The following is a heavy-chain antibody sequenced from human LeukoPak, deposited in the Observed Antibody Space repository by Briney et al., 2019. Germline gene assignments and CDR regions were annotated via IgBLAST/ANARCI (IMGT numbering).Heavy chain of an antibody. J-gene: IGHJ6*03. CDR1: GGSISSSSYY. CDR2: IYYSGST. D-gene: IGHD3-10*01. CDR3: ARQLYVSGSYYAPMDV. Sequence: SETLSLTCTVSGGSISSSSYYWGWIRQPPGKGLEWIGSIYYSGSTYYNPSLKSRVTISVDTSKNQFSLKLSSVTAADTAVYFCARQLYVSGSYYAPMDVWGKGTTVTISS. V-gene: IGHV4-39*01.